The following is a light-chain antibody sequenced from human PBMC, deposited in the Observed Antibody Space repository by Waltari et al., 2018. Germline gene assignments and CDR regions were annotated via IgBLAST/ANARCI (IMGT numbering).Light chain of an antibody. CDR2: AAS. CDR3: QQHNSHPLT. V-gene: IGKV1-16*01. CDR1: QGISSY. J-gene: IGKJ4*01. Sequence: DIQMTQSPSSLSASVGDTVTITCRASQGISSYLAWYQQKPGKAPTRLIYAASTLQSGVPSRFSGSGSGTDFTLTISSLQPEDFATYYCQQHNSHPLTFGGGTKVEIK.